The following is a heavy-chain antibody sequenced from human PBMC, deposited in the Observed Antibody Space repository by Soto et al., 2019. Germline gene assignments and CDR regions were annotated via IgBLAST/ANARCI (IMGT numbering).Heavy chain of an antibody. J-gene: IGHJ3*02. V-gene: IGHV3-23*01. CDR1: DFTFSNYV. Sequence: LRLSCAASDFTFSNYVMNWVRQAPGKGLEWVATISYSVDKTHYADSVRGRFTISRDNSKNTLSLQMNSLRAEDAAVYYCVRRAIPATTKWAAFDIWGQGTKVTV. D-gene: IGHD1-7*01. CDR2: ISYSVDKT. CDR3: VRRAIPATTKWAAFDI.